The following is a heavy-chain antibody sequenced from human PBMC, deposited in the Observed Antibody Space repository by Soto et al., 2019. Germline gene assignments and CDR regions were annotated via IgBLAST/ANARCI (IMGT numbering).Heavy chain of an antibody. Sequence: GGSLRLSCAASGFTVSSNYMSWVRQAPGKGLEWVSVIYSGGSTYYADSVKGRFTISRDNSKNTLYLQMNSLRAEDTAVYYCARARDGYNYRYGMDVWGQGTTVTVSS. V-gene: IGHV3-53*01. J-gene: IGHJ6*02. CDR3: ARARDGYNYRYGMDV. CDR1: GFTVSSNY. D-gene: IGHD5-12*01. CDR2: IYSGGST.